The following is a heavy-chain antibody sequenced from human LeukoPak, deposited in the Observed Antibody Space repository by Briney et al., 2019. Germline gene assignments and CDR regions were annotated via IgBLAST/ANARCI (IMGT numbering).Heavy chain of an antibody. V-gene: IGHV5-51*01. CDR3: ARHDILTGVTMDV. CDR1: GFRFTSYW. CDR2: IYPDDSDT. Sequence: GESLQISCKGSGFRFTSYWIGWVRQMPGKGLEWMGIIYPDDSDTRYSPSFQGQVTISADKSISTAYLQWSSLKASDTAMYYCARHDILTGVTMDVWGKGTTVTVSS. J-gene: IGHJ6*03. D-gene: IGHD3-9*01.